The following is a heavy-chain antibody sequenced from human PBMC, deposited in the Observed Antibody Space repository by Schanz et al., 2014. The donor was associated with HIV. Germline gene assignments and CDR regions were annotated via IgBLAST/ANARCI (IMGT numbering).Heavy chain of an antibody. D-gene: IGHD5-18*01. Sequence: QVQLVESGGGLVKPGGSLRLSCAASGFTFSDYYMSWLRQAPGKGLEWVSYISSTGSTIYYADSVKGRFTISRDNAKNSLYLQMNSLRAEDTALYYCAKDRGVVSGMVTNYYYGMDVWGQGTTVTVSS. CDR3: AKDRGVVSGMVTNYYYGMDV. J-gene: IGHJ6*02. V-gene: IGHV3-11*01. CDR2: ISSTGSTI. CDR1: GFTFSDYY.